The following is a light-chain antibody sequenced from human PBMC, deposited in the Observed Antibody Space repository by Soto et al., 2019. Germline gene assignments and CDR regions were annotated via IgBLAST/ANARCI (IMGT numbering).Light chain of an antibody. CDR2: GAS. V-gene: IGKV3-15*01. Sequence: EKVLTQSPATLSVSRGERATLSCGASQNIISNLAWYQQKPGKAPRLLIYGASTRATGIPARFSGSGSGTESTLTLSSLQPQAFAVSYCQQLTDWPPQWTFGQGTKVDIK. CDR3: QQLTDWPPQWT. J-gene: IGKJ1*01. CDR1: QNIISN.